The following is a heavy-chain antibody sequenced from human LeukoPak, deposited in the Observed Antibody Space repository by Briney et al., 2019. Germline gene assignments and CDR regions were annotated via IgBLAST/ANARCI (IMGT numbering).Heavy chain of an antibody. V-gene: IGHV3-33*01. CDR2: IWYDGSNE. D-gene: IGHD3-10*01. J-gene: IGHJ4*02. Sequence: GGSLRLSCAASGFTFSNYGMHWVRQAPGKGLEWVAVIWYDGSNEYYADSVKGRFTISRDNSKNTLYLQMNSLRAEDTAVYYCARDSTYYYDSGSSGPHYFDNWGQGTLVTVSS. CDR1: GFTFSNYG. CDR3: ARDSTYYYDSGSSGPHYFDN.